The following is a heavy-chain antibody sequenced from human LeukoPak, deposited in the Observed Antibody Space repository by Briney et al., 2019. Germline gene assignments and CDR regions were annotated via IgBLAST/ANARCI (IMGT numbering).Heavy chain of an antibody. CDR2: ISSSISVI. J-gene: IGHJ3*02. Sequence: PGRSLRLSCAASGFTFSSYSMNWVRQAPGKGLEWVSYISSSISVIYYADSVKGRFTISRENAKNSMYLQMISPRSADTAVYYCARDQYSGHWYYALDIWGQGTMVTVSS. D-gene: IGHD6-19*01. V-gene: IGHV3-48*01. CDR3: ARDQYSGHWYYALDI. CDR1: GFTFSSYS.